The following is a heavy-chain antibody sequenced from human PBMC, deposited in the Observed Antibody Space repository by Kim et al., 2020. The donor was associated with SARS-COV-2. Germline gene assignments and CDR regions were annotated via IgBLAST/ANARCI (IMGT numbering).Heavy chain of an antibody. Sequence: GGSLRLSCAASGFTFSDYYMSWIRQAPGKGLEWVSYISSSGSTIYYADSVKGRFTISRDNAKNSLYLQMNSLRAEDTAVYYCARRDGIAAQKGRHGGMDVWGQGTTVTVSS. CDR2: ISSSGSTI. V-gene: IGHV3-11*01. D-gene: IGHD6-13*01. CDR1: GFTFSDYY. J-gene: IGHJ6*02. CDR3: ARRDGIAAQKGRHGGMDV.